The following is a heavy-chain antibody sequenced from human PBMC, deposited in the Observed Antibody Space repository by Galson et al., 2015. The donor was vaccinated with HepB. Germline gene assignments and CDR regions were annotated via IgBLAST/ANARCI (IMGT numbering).Heavy chain of an antibody. J-gene: IGHJ4*02. CDR1: GFDFDDSL. CDR3: AKDIEGAAMVRGTFDL. V-gene: IGHV3-43*01. CDR2: ITWNGDTT. Sequence: SLRLSCAASGFDFDDSLMHWVRQRPGKTLEWIPLITWNGDTTHYADSLKGRFTVSRDNSKDSLFLQMNALTPEDTALYFCAKDIEGAAMVRGTFDLWGRGTLVTVSS. D-gene: IGHD3-10*01.